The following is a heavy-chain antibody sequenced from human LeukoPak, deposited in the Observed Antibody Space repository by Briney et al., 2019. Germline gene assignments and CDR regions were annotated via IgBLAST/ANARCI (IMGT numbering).Heavy chain of an antibody. CDR1: GGTFSSYA. CDR3: ARVIYSSGWANFDY. CDR2: IIPIFGTA. D-gene: IGHD6-19*01. V-gene: IGHV1-69*06. Sequence: SVKVSCKASGGTFSSYAISWVRQAPGQGLEWMGGIIPIFGTANYAQKFQGRVTITADKSTSTAYMELSSLRSEDTAVYYCARVIYSSGWANFDYWGQGTLVTVSS. J-gene: IGHJ4*02.